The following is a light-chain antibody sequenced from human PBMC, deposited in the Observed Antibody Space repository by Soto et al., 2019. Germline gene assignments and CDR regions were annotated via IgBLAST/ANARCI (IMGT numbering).Light chain of an antibody. Sequence: QSVLTQPPSVSGAPGQRVTISCTGSSSNIGAGSDVHWYQQLPGTAPKLLIYVNSTRPSGVPDRFSGSKSGTSASLAITGLQAEDEADYYCQSYDSSLNWVFGGGTKLPVL. CDR2: VNS. V-gene: IGLV1-40*01. CDR1: SSNIGAGSD. CDR3: QSYDSSLNWV. J-gene: IGLJ3*02.